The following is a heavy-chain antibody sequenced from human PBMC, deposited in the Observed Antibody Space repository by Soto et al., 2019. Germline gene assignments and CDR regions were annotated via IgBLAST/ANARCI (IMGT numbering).Heavy chain of an antibody. CDR3: ARVTFGSFYQDS. J-gene: IGHJ4*02. CDR1: GFIFSDYY. V-gene: IGHV3-11*06. Sequence: GGSLRLSCAAPGFIFSDYYMSWIRQAPGKGLEWVSYISSSSSYTNYADSVKGRFTISRDNAKNSLSLQMNSLRAEDTAVYYCARVTFGSFYQDSWGQGTLVTVSS. D-gene: IGHD3-16*01. CDR2: ISSSSSYT.